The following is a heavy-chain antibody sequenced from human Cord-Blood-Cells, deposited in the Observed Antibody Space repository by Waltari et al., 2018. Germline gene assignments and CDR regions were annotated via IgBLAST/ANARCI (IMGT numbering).Heavy chain of an antibody. D-gene: IGHD6-19*01. J-gene: IGHJ2*01. CDR3: ATRGPSSGWYWYFDL. Sequence: QVQLQESGPGLVKPSETLSLTCTVSGGSVSSGSYYWSWIRQPPGKGLEWIGYIYYSGSTNHNPSRKRRVTISVDTSKNQFSLTLGSVTAADTAVYYCATRGPSSGWYWYFDLWGRGTLVTVSS. CDR1: GGSVSSGSYY. CDR2: IYYSGST. V-gene: IGHV4-61*01.